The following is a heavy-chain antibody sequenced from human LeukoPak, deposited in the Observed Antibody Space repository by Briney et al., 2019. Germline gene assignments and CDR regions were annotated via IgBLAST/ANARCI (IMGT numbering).Heavy chain of an antibody. J-gene: IGHJ4*02. CDR3: TTDGVWDIVVVPAARSDY. D-gene: IGHD2-2*01. CDR1: GFTFSSYG. V-gene: IGHV3-33*01. Sequence: GRSLRLSCAASGFTFSSYGMHWVRQAPGKGLEWVAVIWYDGSNKYYADSVKGRFTISRDNSKNTLYLQMNSLRAEDTAVYYCTTDGVWDIVVVPAARSDYWGQGTLVTVSS. CDR2: IWYDGSNK.